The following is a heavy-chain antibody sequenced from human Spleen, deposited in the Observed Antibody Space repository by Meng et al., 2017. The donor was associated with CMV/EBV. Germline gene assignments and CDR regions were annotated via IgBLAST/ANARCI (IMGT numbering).Heavy chain of an antibody. D-gene: IGHD3-3*01. V-gene: IGHV3-33*06. CDR2: IWYDGSNK. CDR1: FTFNKDG. CDR3: AKDHYDFWSGYYTGMIH. J-gene: IGHJ4*02. Sequence: FTFNKDGMHWVRQAPGKGLEWVAIIWYDGSNKYYVDSVKGRFTISRDNSKNTLYLQMNSLRAEDTAVYYCAKDHYDFWSGYYTGMIHWGQGTLVTVSS.